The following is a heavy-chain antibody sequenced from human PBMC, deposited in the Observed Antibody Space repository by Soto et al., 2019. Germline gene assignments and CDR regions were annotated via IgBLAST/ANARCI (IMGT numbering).Heavy chain of an antibody. Sequence: PGGSLRLSCAASGFTVSSNYMSWVRQAPGKGLEWVSVIYSGGSTYYADSVKGRFTISRDNSKNTLYLQMNSLRAEDTAVYYCARSVTIFGVVTTYYYYMDVWGKGTKVTVSS. CDR1: GFTVSSNY. CDR3: ARSVTIFGVVTTYYYYMDV. J-gene: IGHJ6*03. CDR2: IYSGGST. V-gene: IGHV3-66*01. D-gene: IGHD3-3*01.